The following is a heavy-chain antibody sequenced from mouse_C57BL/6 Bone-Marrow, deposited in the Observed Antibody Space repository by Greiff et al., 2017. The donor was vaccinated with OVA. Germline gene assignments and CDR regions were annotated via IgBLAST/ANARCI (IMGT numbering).Heavy chain of an antibody. Sequence: DVMLVESGGGLVQPGGSLSLSCAASGFTFTDYYMSWVRQPPGKALEWLGFIRNKANGYTTEYSASVKGRFTISRDNSQSILYLQMNALRAEDSATYYCAMVTTTEFAYWGQGTLVTVSA. CDR1: GFTFTDYY. D-gene: IGHD2-2*01. V-gene: IGHV7-3*01. J-gene: IGHJ3*01. CDR3: AMVTTTEFAY. CDR2: IRNKANGYTT.